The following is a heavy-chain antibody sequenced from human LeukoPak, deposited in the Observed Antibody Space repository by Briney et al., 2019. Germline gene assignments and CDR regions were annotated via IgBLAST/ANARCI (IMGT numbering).Heavy chain of an antibody. V-gene: IGHV1-18*01. CDR2: ISAYNGNT. CDR1: GYTFISYY. Sequence: EASVKVSCKPSGYTFISYYMHWVRQAPGQGLEWMGWISAYNGNTNYAQKLQGRVTMTTDTSTSTAYMELRSLRSDDTAVYYCAREGGYSYGYYYYYYMDVWGKGTTVTVSS. J-gene: IGHJ6*03. CDR3: AREGGYSYGYYYYYYMDV. D-gene: IGHD5-18*01.